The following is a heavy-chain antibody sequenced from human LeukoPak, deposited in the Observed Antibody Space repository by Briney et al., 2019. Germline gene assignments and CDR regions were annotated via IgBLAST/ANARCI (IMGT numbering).Heavy chain of an antibody. J-gene: IGHJ4*02. CDR2: ISYDGSNK. Sequence: GGSLRLSCAASGFTFSSYGMHWVRQAPGKGLEWVAVISYDGSNKYYADSVKGRFTISRDNSKNTLYLQMNSLRAEGTAVYYCAKDLTIPASGYYYGSGSYHYWGQGTLVTVSS. V-gene: IGHV3-30*18. CDR1: GFTFSSYG. D-gene: IGHD3-10*01. CDR3: AKDLTIPASGYYYGSGSYHY.